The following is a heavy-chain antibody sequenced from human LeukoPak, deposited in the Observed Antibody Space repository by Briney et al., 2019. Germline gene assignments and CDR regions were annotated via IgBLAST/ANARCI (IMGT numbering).Heavy chain of an antibody. CDR2: INPNSGGT. Sequence: GASVTVSFKASGYTFTGYYMHWVRQAPGQGLEWMGWINPNSGGTNYAQKFQGRVTMTRDTSISTAYMELSRLRSDDTAVYYCARDPGNGIAAAGTDDFWGQGTLVTVSS. D-gene: IGHD6-13*01. J-gene: IGHJ4*02. CDR1: GYTFTGYY. V-gene: IGHV1-2*02. CDR3: ARDPGNGIAAAGTDDF.